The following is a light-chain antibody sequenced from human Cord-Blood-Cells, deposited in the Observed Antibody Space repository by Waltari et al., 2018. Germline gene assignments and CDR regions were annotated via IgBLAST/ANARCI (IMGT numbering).Light chain of an antibody. CDR1: QSISSY. CDR2: SAS. V-gene: IGKV1-39*01. Sequence: DIQMTQSPSSLSASVGDRVPITCRASQSISSYLNWYQQKPGKAHKLLIYSASSLQSGVPSRFSGSGSGTDFTLTISSLQPEDFATYYCQQSYSTPFTFGPGTKVDIK. CDR3: QQSYSTPFT. J-gene: IGKJ3*01.